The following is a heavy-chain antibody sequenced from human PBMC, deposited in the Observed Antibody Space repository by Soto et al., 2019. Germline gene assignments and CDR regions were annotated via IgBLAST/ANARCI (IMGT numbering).Heavy chain of an antibody. D-gene: IGHD3-10*01. CDR2: ISAYNGNT. Sequence: QVQLVQSGAEVKKPGASVKVSCKASGYTFTSYVISWVRQAPGQVLEWMGWISAYNGNTNYAQKLQGRVTMTTDSSTSTAYMELRSLRSDDTAVYYCARDSPMVRGVGGFDPWGQGTLVTVSS. V-gene: IGHV1-18*01. CDR3: ARDSPMVRGVGGFDP. J-gene: IGHJ5*02. CDR1: GYTFTSYV.